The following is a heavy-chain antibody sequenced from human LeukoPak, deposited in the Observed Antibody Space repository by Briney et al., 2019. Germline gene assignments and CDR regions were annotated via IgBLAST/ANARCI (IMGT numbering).Heavy chain of an antibody. Sequence: YPGGSLRLSCAASGFTFSSYAMSWVRQAPGKGLEWVSAISGSGGSTYYADSVKGRFTISRDNSKNTLYLQMNSLRAEDTAVYYCAKSPDITIFGLFDYWGQGTLVTVSS. D-gene: IGHD3-3*01. J-gene: IGHJ4*02. CDR2: ISGSGGST. V-gene: IGHV3-23*01. CDR1: GFTFSSYA. CDR3: AKSPDITIFGLFDY.